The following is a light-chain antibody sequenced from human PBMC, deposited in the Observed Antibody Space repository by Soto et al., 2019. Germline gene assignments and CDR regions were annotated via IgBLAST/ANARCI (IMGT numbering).Light chain of an antibody. CDR2: AAS. Sequence: AIQMTQSPSSLSASVGDRVTITCRTSQDVRDDLGWYQQKPGKAPELLIYAASNLQSGVPSRFSGSGSGRDFTLTISSLQPEDFATYYCLQDYIYPRTFGHGTKVEIK. J-gene: IGKJ1*01. CDR1: QDVRDD. CDR3: LQDYIYPRT. V-gene: IGKV1-6*01.